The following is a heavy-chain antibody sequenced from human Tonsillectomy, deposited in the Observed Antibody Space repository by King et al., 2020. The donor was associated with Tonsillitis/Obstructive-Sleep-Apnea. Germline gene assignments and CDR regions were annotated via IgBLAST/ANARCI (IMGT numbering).Heavy chain of an antibody. CDR2: IIPIFGTA. V-gene: IGHV1-69*01. Sequence: QLVQSGAEVKKPGSSVKVSCKASGGTFSSYAISWVRQAHGQGLEWMGGIIPIFGTANYAQKFQGRVTITADESTSAAYMELSSLRSEDTAVHYCMRLPSSPTLDYYYYYMDVWGKGTTVTVSS. CDR3: MRLPSSPTLDYYYYYMDV. CDR1: GGTFSSYA. D-gene: IGHD4-11*01. J-gene: IGHJ6*03.